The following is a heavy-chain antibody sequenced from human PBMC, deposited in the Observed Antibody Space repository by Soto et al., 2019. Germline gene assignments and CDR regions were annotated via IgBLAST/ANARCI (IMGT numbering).Heavy chain of an antibody. CDR2: IWYDGSNK. CDR3: AREDLRGYYDYYYYYGMDV. J-gene: IGHJ6*02. V-gene: IGHV3-33*01. D-gene: IGHD3-3*01. CDR1: GFTFSSYG. Sequence: QVQLVESGGGVVQPGRSLRLSCAASGFTFSSYGMHWVRQAPGKGLEWVAVIWYDGSNKYYADSVKGRFTISRDNSKNALDLQKNSLRAEDTAVYYCAREDLRGYYDYYYYYGMDVWGQGTTVTVSS.